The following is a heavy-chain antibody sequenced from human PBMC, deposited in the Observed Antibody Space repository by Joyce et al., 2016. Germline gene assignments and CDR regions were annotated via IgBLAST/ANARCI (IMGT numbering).Heavy chain of an antibody. J-gene: IGHJ4*02. CDR2: NNAIAGDP. V-gene: IGHV7-4-1*02. CDR1: GYPFTEYA. D-gene: IGHD5-12*01. Sequence: QVQLVQSGSELKKPGASVMISCNTSGYPFTEYALNWVRQAPGQGLEWMGWNNAIAGDPTYAQGLTGRFVFSLDTSVSTAYLQISSLTAEDTAVYYCARDRHSGYAMGFFDYWGQGTLVTVSS. CDR3: ARDRHSGYAMGFFDY.